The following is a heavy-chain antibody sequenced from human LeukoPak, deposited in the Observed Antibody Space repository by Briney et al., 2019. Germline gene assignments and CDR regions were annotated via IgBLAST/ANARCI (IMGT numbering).Heavy chain of an antibody. J-gene: IGHJ4*02. CDR2: IYYSWST. D-gene: IGHD3-9*01. V-gene: IGHV4-59*01. CDR3: ARAGASTAGIRYFDWFSSHFDY. CDR1: GGSIRSYY. Sequence: SETLSLTCTVSGGSIRSYYWSWIRQPPGKGLEWIGDIYYSWSTNYNPSVKSRVTISVDTSKNQFSLKLSSVTAADTAVYYCARAGASTAGIRYFDWFSSHFDYWGQGTLVTVSS.